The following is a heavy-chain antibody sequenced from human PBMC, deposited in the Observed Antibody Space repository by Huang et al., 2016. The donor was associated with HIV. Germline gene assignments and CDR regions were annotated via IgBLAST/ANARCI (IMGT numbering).Heavy chain of an antibody. D-gene: IGHD6-13*01. J-gene: IGHJ4*02. CDR2: ISNDGNNM. CDR1: GFDFSSYA. CDR3: ARGGILGTSWYRPFDY. Sequence: QVQLGESGGGVVQPEKSLRLSCAASGFDFSSYAMNWVRQAPGKGPQGVAVISNDGNNMYYSDSVKGRFIISRDNSNNTLYLQMNSLRGEDTAIYYCARGGILGTSWYRPFDYWGQGTLVTVSS. V-gene: IGHV3-30-3*01.